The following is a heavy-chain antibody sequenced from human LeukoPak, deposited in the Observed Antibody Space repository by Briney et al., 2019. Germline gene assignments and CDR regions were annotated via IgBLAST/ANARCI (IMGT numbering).Heavy chain of an antibody. J-gene: IGHJ5*02. CDR2: ISAYNGNT. Sequence: ASVKVSCKASGYTFTSYGISWVRQAPGQGLEWMGWISAYNGNTNYAQKLQGRVTMTTDTSTSTAYMELRSLRSDDTAVYYCARDKTELDIAVVPAARHNWFDPWGQGTLVTVSS. V-gene: IGHV1-18*01. CDR1: GYTFTSYG. D-gene: IGHD2-2*01. CDR3: ARDKTELDIAVVPAARHNWFDP.